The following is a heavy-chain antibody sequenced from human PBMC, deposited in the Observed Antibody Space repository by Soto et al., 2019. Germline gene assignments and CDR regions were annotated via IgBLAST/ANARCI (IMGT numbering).Heavy chain of an antibody. D-gene: IGHD1-26*01. J-gene: IGHJ5*02. V-gene: IGHV3-23*01. Sequence: EVQLLESGGGLVQPGGSLRLSCAASGFNFRNHAMSWVRQAPGKGLEWVSSIAGHGGGTYYADSVKGRFTVSRDDSKEPPDHQVGCLGDDDTAVYDCAKPSVAQNGGWDRFYPWGQGILVAVS. CDR1: GFNFRNHA. CDR2: IAGHGGGT. CDR3: AKPSVAQNGGWDRFYP.